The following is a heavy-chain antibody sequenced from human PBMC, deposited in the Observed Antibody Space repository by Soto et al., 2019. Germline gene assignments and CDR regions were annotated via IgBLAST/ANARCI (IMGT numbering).Heavy chain of an antibody. D-gene: IGHD3-10*01. Sequence: EVQLVESGGGLVKPGGSLRLSCAASGFTFSTYSMNWVRQAPGKGLEWVSSISSSSSYIYYADSVKGRFTISRDNAKNSLYLQINCLRAEDTAVYYCARGVGPSWSYYNSYFDYWGQGTLVTVSS. CDR3: ARGVGPSWSYYNSYFDY. CDR1: GFTFSTYS. J-gene: IGHJ4*02. CDR2: ISSSSSYI. V-gene: IGHV3-21*01.